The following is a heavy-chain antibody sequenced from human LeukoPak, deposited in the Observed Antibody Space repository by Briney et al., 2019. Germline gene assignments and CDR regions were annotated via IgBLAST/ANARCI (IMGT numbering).Heavy chain of an antibody. CDR1: GYTFTSYA. Sequence: ASVKVSFKASGYTFTSYAMHWVRQAPGQRLEWMGWINAGNGNTNYAQKLQGRVTMTTDTSTSTAYMELRSLRSDDTAVYYCARNYEGSYDVDYWGQGTLVTVSS. CDR2: INAGNGNT. V-gene: IGHV1-3*01. J-gene: IGHJ4*02. D-gene: IGHD1-26*01. CDR3: ARNYEGSYDVDY.